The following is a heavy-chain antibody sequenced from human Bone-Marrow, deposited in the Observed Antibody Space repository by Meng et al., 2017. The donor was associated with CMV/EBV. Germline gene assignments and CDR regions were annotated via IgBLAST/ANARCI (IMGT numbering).Heavy chain of an antibody. V-gene: IGHV3-23*01. J-gene: IGHJ1*01. Sequence: GGSLRLSCAASGFPFSSYAMSWVRQAPGKGLEWVSAISGSGGSTYYADSVKGRFTISRDNSKNTLYLQMNSLRAEDTAVYYCSKAPPQAGTGFFQHWGQGTLVTVSS. D-gene: IGHD6-13*01. CDR1: GFPFSSYA. CDR2: ISGSGGST. CDR3: SKAPPQAGTGFFQH.